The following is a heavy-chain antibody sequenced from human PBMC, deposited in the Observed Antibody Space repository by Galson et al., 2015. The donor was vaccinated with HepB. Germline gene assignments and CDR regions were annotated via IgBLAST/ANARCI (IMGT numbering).Heavy chain of an antibody. D-gene: IGHD6-6*01. V-gene: IGHV4-4*01. CDR1: GGSIRSSNW. CDR3: AKVTGIGVRPHYYYGMDV. CDR2: IYHSGST. Sequence: ETLSLTCIVSGGSIRSSNWWRWVRQTPGKGLEWIGEIYHSGSTNYNPSLERRATISIDRSHKQFSLRLTSVTVADTAVYFCAKVTGIGVRPHYYYGMDVWGQGTTVTVSS. J-gene: IGHJ6*02.